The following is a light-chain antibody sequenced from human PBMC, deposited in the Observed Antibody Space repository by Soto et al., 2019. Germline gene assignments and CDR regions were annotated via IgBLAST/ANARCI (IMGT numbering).Light chain of an antibody. V-gene: IGKV3-11*01. J-gene: IGKJ5*01. Sequence: EIVLTQSPATLSLSPGERATLSCRASQSVSSYLAWYQQKPGQAPRLLIYDASNGATGIPARFSGSGSGTDFTLTINSLQPEDFATYYCQQAYSFPITFGQGTRLEIK. CDR1: QSVSSY. CDR3: QQAYSFPIT. CDR2: DAS.